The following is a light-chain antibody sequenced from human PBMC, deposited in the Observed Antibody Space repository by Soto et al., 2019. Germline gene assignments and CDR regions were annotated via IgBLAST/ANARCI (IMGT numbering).Light chain of an antibody. CDR1: SNDVGGYNY. Sequence: QSVLTQPGSVSGSPGQSVTISCTGTSNDVGGYNYVSWYQQHPGKATKLMIYDVSKRPSGVLDRFSGSKSGNTASLTISGLQAEDEADYYCCSYAGSYTYVFGTGTKVTVL. J-gene: IGLJ1*01. V-gene: IGLV2-11*01. CDR2: DVS. CDR3: CSYAGSYTYV.